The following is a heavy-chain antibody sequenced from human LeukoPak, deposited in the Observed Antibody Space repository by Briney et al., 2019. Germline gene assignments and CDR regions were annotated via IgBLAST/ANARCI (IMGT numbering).Heavy chain of an antibody. D-gene: IGHD3-10*01. CDR1: GYTFTDYY. Sequence: ASVKVSCKASGYTFTDYYIHWVRQAPGQGLEWMGWIYPKSGDKNFAQEFQGRVTMTRDTSISTAYMDLSSLRSDDTAVYYCARGRGKVRGVIIRKGYYFDYWGQGTLVTVSS. V-gene: IGHV1-2*02. CDR2: IYPKSGDK. J-gene: IGHJ4*02. CDR3: ARGRGKVRGVIIRKGYYFDY.